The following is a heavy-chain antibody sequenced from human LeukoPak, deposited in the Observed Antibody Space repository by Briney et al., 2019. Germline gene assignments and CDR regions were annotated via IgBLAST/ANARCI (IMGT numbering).Heavy chain of an antibody. D-gene: IGHD2-2*01. CDR2: IYYSGST. J-gene: IGHJ6*02. Sequence: PSETLSLTCTVSGGSISSYYWSWIRQPPGKGLEWIGYIYYSGSTNYNPSLKSRVTISVDTSKNQFSLKLSSVTAADTAVYYCARAHCSSTSCYSYYHYGMDVWGQGTTVTVSS. CDR1: GGSISSYY. V-gene: IGHV4-59*01. CDR3: ARAHCSSTSCYSYYHYGMDV.